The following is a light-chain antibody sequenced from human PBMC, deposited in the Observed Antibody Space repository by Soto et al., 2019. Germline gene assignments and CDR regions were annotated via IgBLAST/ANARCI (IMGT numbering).Light chain of an antibody. CDR3: QQYNSYSWT. Sequence: DIQMTQSPSTLSASVGDRVTITCRASQSISSWLAWYQQKPGKAAKLLIFDVSSLESGVPSRFSGSGSGTEFTLTISSLQPDDFATYYCQQYNSYSWTFGQGTKVDIK. V-gene: IGKV1-5*01. CDR1: QSISSW. CDR2: DVS. J-gene: IGKJ1*01.